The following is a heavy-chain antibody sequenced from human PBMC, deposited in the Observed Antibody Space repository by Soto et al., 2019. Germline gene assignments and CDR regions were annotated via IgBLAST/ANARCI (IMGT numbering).Heavy chain of an antibody. CDR2: ISSSSSYI. V-gene: IGHV3-21*01. CDR3: ARGHTKYQLLMGGMDV. J-gene: IGHJ6*02. D-gene: IGHD2-2*01. Sequence: LRLSCAASGFTFSSYSMHWVRQAPGKGLEWVSSISSSSSYIYYADSVKGRFTISRDNAKNSLYLQMNSLRAEDTAVYYCARGHTKYQLLMGGMDVWGQGTTVTVSS. CDR1: GFTFSSYS.